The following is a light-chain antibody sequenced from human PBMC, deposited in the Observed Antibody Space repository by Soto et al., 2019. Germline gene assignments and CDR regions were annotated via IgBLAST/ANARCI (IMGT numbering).Light chain of an antibody. Sequence: EIVLTQSPGTLSLSPGERATLSCRASQSVSSYVGWYQQKPGQGPRLVIYGASSRATGIPDRFSGSGSGTDFTLTISRLEPEDFAVYYCQLFGTSRTFGQGTRVEI. CDR1: QSVSSY. V-gene: IGKV3-20*01. CDR2: GAS. CDR3: QLFGTSRT. J-gene: IGKJ1*01.